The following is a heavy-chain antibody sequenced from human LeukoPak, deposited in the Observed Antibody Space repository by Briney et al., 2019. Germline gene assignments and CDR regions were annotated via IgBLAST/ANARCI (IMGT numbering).Heavy chain of an antibody. V-gene: IGHV3-21*06. D-gene: IGHD3-16*01. CDR2: VSSNSAYI. Sequence: GGSLRLSCAASGFTFSAYTMNWVRQAPGKGLEWVSAVSSNSAYIYYADSLRGRFTISRDNAKSLLYLQINSLRADDTAVYYCAREGGRRRASNFDWFDPWGQGTVVSVSS. CDR1: GFTFSAYT. CDR3: AREGGRRRASNFDWFDP. J-gene: IGHJ5*02.